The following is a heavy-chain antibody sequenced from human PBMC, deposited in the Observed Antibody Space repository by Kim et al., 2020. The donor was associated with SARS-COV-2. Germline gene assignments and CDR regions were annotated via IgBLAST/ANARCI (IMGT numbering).Heavy chain of an antibody. J-gene: IGHJ3*02. CDR3: ARETERTFDI. V-gene: IGHV3-33*01. CDR2: IRYDGSNI. Sequence: GGSLRLSCAASGFTFSSYGMHWVRQAPGKGLEWVAVIRYDGSNIYYADSVKGRFTISRDNSKNTLYLQMNSLRAEDTAVYYCARETERTFDISGHGTMVTVSS. CDR1: GFTFSSYG.